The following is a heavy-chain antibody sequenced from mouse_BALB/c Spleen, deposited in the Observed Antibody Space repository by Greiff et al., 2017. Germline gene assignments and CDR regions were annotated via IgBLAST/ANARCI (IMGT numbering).Heavy chain of an antibody. CDR3: ARMGIRDAMDY. V-gene: IGHV5-6*02. Sequence: DVMLVESGGDLVKPGGSLKLSCAASGFTFSSYGMSWVRQTPDKRLEWVATISSGGSYTYYPDSVKGRFTISRDNAKNTLYLQMSSLKSEDTAMYYCARMGIRDAMDYWGQGTSVTVSS. J-gene: IGHJ4*01. CDR2: ISSGGSYT. CDR1: GFTFSSYG.